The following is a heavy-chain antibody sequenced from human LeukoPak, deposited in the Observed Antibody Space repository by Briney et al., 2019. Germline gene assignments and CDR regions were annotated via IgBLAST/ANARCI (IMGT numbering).Heavy chain of an antibody. CDR2: IKQDGSEK. CDR3: ARGDVTWIQLWPTLFDY. Sequence: GGSLRLSCAASGFTFSSYEMNWVRQAPGKGLEWVANIKQDGSEKYYVDSVKGRFTISRDNAKNSLYLQMNSLRAEDTAVYYCARGDVTWIQLWPTLFDYWGQGTLVTVSS. CDR1: GFTFSSYE. V-gene: IGHV3-7*01. J-gene: IGHJ4*02. D-gene: IGHD5-18*01.